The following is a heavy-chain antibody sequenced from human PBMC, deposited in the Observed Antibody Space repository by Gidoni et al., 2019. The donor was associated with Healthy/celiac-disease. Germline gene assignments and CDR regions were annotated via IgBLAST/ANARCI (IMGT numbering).Heavy chain of an antibody. J-gene: IGHJ6*02. Sequence: QVQLVQSGAEVKKTGSSVKVSCKASGGTFSSYAISWVRQAPVHGLEWMGGIIPIFGTANYAQKCHGRVTITADESTSTAYMELSSLRSEDTAVYYCSRANGSSWGYYYYGMDVWGQGTTVTVSS. CDR2: IIPIFGTA. CDR3: SRANGSSWGYYYYGMDV. V-gene: IGHV1-69*01. CDR1: GGTFSSYA. D-gene: IGHD6-13*01.